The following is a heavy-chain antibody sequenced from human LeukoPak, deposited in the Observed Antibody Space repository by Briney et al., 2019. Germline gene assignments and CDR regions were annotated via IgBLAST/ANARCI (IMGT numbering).Heavy chain of an antibody. CDR1: GFTFSSYV. D-gene: IGHD5-24*01. CDR3: AREGDGYIPIDY. V-gene: IGHV3-74*01. J-gene: IGHJ4*02. Sequence: PGGSLRLSCAASGFTFSSYVMHWVRQAPGKGLEWVSRINSDGSSTSYADSVKGRFTISRDNAKNTLYLRMNSLRAEDTAVYYCAREGDGYIPIDYWGQGTLVTVSS. CDR2: INSDGSST.